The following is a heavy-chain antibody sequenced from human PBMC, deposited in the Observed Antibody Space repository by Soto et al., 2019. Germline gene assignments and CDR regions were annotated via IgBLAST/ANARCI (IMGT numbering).Heavy chain of an antibody. D-gene: IGHD2-2*01. CDR3: AKRGPLGFCASTSCYAFDY. CDR2: ISGSGGNT. Sequence: VGSLRLSCASSGFTFAGYAMTWVRQAPGKGLEWVSSISGSGGNTYYADSVKGRFTVSRDNSENTLYLQMNSLRVEDTAIYYCAKRGPLGFCASTSCYAFDYWGPGALVTVS. J-gene: IGHJ4*02. CDR1: GFTFAGYA. V-gene: IGHV3-23*01.